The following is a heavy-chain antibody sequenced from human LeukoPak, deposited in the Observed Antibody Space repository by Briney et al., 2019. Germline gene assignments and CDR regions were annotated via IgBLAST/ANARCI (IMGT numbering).Heavy chain of an antibody. J-gene: IGHJ4*02. CDR2: INHSGST. CDR1: GGSISSYY. CDR3: ARELVDYDFWSGYYPKYYFDY. D-gene: IGHD3-3*01. V-gene: IGHV4-34*01. Sequence: PSETLSLTCTVSGGSISSYYWSWIRQPPWKGLEWIGEINHSGSTNYNPSLKSRVTISVDTSKNQFSLKLSSVTAADTAVYYCARELVDYDFWSGYYPKYYFDYWGQGTLVTVSS.